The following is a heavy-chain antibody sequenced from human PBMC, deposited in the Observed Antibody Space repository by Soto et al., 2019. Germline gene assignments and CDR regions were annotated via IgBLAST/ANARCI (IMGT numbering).Heavy chain of an antibody. CDR1: GYTFTNYW. D-gene: IGHD2-8*02. CDR2: IYPGDSDT. V-gene: IGHV5-51*01. J-gene: IGHJ5*02. CDR3: ARGYCTATICDPWFDP. Sequence: PGESLKISCKGSGYTFTNYWIGWVRQMPGKGLEWMGLIYPGDSDTRYSPSFQGQVTISVDKSITTAYLQWSSLKASDTAMYYCARGYCTATICDPWFDPWGQGTLVTVSS.